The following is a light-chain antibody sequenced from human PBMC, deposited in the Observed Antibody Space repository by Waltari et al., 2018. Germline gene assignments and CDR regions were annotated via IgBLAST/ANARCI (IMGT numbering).Light chain of an antibody. J-gene: IGKJ2*01. Sequence: VLTQSPLSLRVTLGQSASISCRARHSLLYTDGNTYLNWFQQRPGQSPRRLIYKVSNRDAGVPDRFSGSGSGTDFTLKIIRVEAEDVGVYYCMQGIHWRAFGQGTKLEIE. V-gene: IGKV2-30*01. CDR2: KVS. CDR3: MQGIHWRA. CDR1: HSLLYTDGNTY.